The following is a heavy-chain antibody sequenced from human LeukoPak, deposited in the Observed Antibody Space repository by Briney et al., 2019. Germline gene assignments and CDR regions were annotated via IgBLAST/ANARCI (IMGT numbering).Heavy chain of an antibody. V-gene: IGHV4-30-4*01. Sequence: SESLSLTCTVSGGSISSGDYYWSWIRQPPGKGLEWIGYIYYSGSTYYNPSLKSRVTISVDTSKNQFSLKLSSVTAADTAVYYCAREYGDDNWFDPWGQGTLVTVSS. J-gene: IGHJ5*02. D-gene: IGHD4-17*01. CDR2: IYYSGST. CDR1: GGSISSGDYY. CDR3: AREYGDDNWFDP.